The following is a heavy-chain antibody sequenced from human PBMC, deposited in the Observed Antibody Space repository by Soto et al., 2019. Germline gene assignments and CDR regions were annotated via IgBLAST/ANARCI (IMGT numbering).Heavy chain of an antibody. J-gene: IGHJ5*02. V-gene: IGHV1-18*01. D-gene: IGHD6-13*01. CDR2: ISAYNGNT. CDR3: ARIAAAGPNWLDP. CDR1: VYTFTSYG. Sequence: EXSVKVSCKASVYTFTSYGISWVRQAPGQGLEWMGWISAYNGNTNYAQKLQGRVTMTTDTSTSTAYMELRSLRSDDTAVYYCARIAAAGPNWLDPWDQGTRVTVSS.